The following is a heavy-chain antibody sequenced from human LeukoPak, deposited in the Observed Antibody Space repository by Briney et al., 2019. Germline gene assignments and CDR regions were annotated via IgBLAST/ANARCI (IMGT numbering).Heavy chain of an antibody. CDR1: GGSISSSSYY. D-gene: IGHD3-22*01. CDR3: ARDYWDYYDSSGYYYGWCFDL. V-gene: IGHV4-39*07. J-gene: IGHJ2*01. Sequence: SETLSLTCTVSGGSISSSSYYWGWIRQPPGKGLEWIGSIYYSGSTYYNPSLKSRVTISVDTSKNQFSLKLSSVTAADTAVYYCARDYWDYYDSSGYYYGWCFDLWGRGTLVTVSS. CDR2: IYYSGST.